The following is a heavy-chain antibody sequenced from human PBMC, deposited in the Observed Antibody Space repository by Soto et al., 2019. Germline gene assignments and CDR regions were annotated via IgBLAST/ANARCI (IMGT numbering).Heavy chain of an antibody. J-gene: IGHJ6*03. CDR2: IYSGGST. CDR1: GFTVSSNY. CDR3: ARDTTGSDREYYYYYYMDV. V-gene: IGHV3-66*01. Sequence: GGSLRLSCAASGFTVSSNYMSWVRQAPGKGLEWVSVIYSGGSTYYADSVKGRFTISRDNSKNTLYLQMNSLRAEDTAVYYCARDTTGSDREYYYYYYMDVWGKGTTVTVSS. D-gene: IGHD1-1*01.